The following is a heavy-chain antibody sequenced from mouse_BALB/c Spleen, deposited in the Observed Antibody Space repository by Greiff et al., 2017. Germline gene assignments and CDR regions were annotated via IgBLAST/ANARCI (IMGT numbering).Heavy chain of an antibody. CDR3: ARGAWVPWFAY. D-gene: IGHD4-1*01. CDR2: ISYDGSN. J-gene: IGHJ3*01. CDR1: GYSITSGYY. Sequence: EVQRVESGPGLVKPSQSLSLTCSVTGYSITSGYYWNWIRQFPGNKLEWMGYISYDGSNNYNPSLKNRISITRDTSKNQFFLKLNSVTTEDTATYYCARGAWVPWFAYWGQGTLVTVSA. V-gene: IGHV3-6*02.